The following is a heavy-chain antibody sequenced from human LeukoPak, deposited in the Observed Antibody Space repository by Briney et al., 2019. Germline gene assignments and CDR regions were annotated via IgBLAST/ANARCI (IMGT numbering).Heavy chain of an antibody. CDR2: IYSGGST. J-gene: IGHJ2*01. CDR1: GVTVSNNY. CDR3: ARVLRVGWYFDL. V-gene: IGHV3-53*01. Sequence: GGSPRLSCAASGVTVSNNYLTWVRQAPGEGLEWVSVIYSGGSTYYADSVKGRFTISRDNSKNTMYLQMNSLRAEDTAVYYCARVLRVGWYFDLWGRGTLVTVSS.